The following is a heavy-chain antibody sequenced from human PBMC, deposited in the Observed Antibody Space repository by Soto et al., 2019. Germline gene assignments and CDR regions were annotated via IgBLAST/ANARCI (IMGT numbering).Heavy chain of an antibody. CDR3: ARDDSSGYSAY. V-gene: IGHV4-39*02. CDR1: GGSVNSENHY. D-gene: IGHD3-22*01. Sequence: PSETLSLTCTVSGGSVNSENHYWVWIRQPPGKGLEWISSIISTGRTYYNPSLRSRVTISVDTSKNRFSLILGSVTAADTAVYYCARDDSSGYSAYWGQGTLVTVSS. CDR2: IISTGRT. J-gene: IGHJ4*02.